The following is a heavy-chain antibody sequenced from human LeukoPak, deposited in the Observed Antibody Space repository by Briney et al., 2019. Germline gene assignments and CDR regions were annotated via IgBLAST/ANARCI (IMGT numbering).Heavy chain of an antibody. CDR2: FYTSGTP. D-gene: IGHD2-21*01. CDR3: ARGGIPDY. CDR1: GGSISSYY. J-gene: IGHJ4*02. V-gene: IGHV4-4*07. Sequence: MPSETLSLTCTASGGSISSYYWSWIRQPAGKGLEWIGRFYTSGTPNYNPSLKSRVTILVDTSRNQLSLKLSSVTAADTALYYCARGGIPDYWGQGILVTVSS.